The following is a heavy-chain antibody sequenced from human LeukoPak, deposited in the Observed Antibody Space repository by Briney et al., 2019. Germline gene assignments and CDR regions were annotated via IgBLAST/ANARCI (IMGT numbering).Heavy chain of an antibody. V-gene: IGHV3-30*18. D-gene: IGHD2-2*01. CDR1: GFTFGGFA. CDR2: ISYDGSHN. Sequence: PGQSLRLSCAASGFTFGGFAMHWVRQAPGKGLEWVALISYDGSHNYYADSVKGRFTVSRDNSKNTLYLHLNSLRAEDTGVYYCAKDSYQYASATNWGQGTLVTVSS. J-gene: IGHJ4*02. CDR3: AKDSYQYASATN.